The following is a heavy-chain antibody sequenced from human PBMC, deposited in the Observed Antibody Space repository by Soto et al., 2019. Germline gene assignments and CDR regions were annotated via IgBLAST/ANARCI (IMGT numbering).Heavy chain of an antibody. CDR3: ASRKYCSSTTCPNELDY. J-gene: IGHJ4*02. CDR1: GFTVSSNY. CDR2: IYSGGST. D-gene: IGHD2-2*01. Sequence: EVQLVESGGDLVQPGGSLRLSCAASGFTVSSNYMSWVRQAPGKGLEWVSVIYSGGSTYYADSVKGRFTISRDNSKNTLYLQMNSLRAEDTAVYYCASRKYCSSTTCPNELDYWGQGTLVTVSS. V-gene: IGHV3-66*01.